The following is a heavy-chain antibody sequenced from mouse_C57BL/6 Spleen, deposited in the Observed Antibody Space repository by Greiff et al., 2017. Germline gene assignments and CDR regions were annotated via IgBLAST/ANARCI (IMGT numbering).Heavy chain of an antibody. Sequence: VQLQQSGPELVKPGASVKISCKASGYAFSSSWMNWVKQRPGKGLEWIGRIYPGDGDTTYNGKFKGKATLTADKSSSTAYMQLSSLTSEDSAVYFCASYYGSRFAYWGQGTLVTVSA. V-gene: IGHV1-82*01. D-gene: IGHD1-1*01. CDR2: IYPGDGDT. CDR1: GYAFSSSW. J-gene: IGHJ3*01. CDR3: ASYYGSRFAY.